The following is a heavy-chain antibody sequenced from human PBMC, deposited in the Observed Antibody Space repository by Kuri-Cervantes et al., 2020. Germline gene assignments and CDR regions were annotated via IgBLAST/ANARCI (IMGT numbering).Heavy chain of an antibody. CDR1: GFTFSSYA. D-gene: IGHD6-13*01. Sequence: GESLKISCAASGFTFSSYAMHWVRQAPGKGLEWVAVISYDGSNKYYADSVKGRFTISRDNSKNTLYLQMNSLRAEDTAVYYCARGGRAAGTGWDWFDPWGQGTLVTVSS. V-gene: IGHV3-30-3*01. CDR2: ISYDGSNK. J-gene: IGHJ5*02. CDR3: ARGGRAAGTGWDWFDP.